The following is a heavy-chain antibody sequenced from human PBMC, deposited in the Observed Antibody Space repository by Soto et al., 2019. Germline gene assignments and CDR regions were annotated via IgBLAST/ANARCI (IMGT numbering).Heavy chain of an antibody. J-gene: IGHJ6*03. CDR2: IIPILGIA. CDR1: GGTFSSYT. D-gene: IGHD2-8*01. Sequence: ASVKVSCKASGGTFSSYTISWVRQAPGQGLEWMGRIIPILGIANYAQKFQGRVTITADKSTSTAYMELSSLRSEDTAVYYCARGRLYCTNGVCYTAQGLDYYYYYMDVWGKGTTVTVSS. CDR3: ARGRLYCTNGVCYTAQGLDYYYYYMDV. V-gene: IGHV1-69*02.